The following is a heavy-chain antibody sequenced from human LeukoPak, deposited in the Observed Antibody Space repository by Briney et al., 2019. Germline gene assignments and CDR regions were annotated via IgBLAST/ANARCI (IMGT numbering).Heavy chain of an antibody. CDR1: GGSINNYY. CDR3: ARYFSGKTLDY. D-gene: IGHD1-1*01. V-gene: IGHV4-59*12. Sequence: SETPSLTCTVSGGSINNYYWTWIRQPPGKGLEWIGYIHYSGSANYNPSLKSRVTISVDTSKNQFSLNLSSVTAADTAVYYCARYFSGKTLDYWGQGTLVTVSS. J-gene: IGHJ4*02. CDR2: IHYSGSA.